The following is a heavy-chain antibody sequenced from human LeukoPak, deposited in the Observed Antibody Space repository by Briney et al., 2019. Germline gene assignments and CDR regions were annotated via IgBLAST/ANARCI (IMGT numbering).Heavy chain of an antibody. V-gene: IGHV1-69*13. CDR3: ARGVAVLGAYYFDY. CDR2: IIPIFGTA. CDR1: GYTFTGYY. Sequence: SVKVSCKASGYTFTGYYMHWVRQAPGQGLEWMGGIIPIFGTANYAQKFQGRVTITADESTSTAYMELSSLRSEDTAVYYCARGVAVLGAYYFDYWGQGTLVTVSS. J-gene: IGHJ4*02. D-gene: IGHD6-19*01.